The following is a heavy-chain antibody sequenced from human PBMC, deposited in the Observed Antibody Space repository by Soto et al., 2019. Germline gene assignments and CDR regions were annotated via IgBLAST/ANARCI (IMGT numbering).Heavy chain of an antibody. V-gene: IGHV3-33*01. J-gene: IGHJ4*02. CDR1: GFTLSKSG. CDR3: ARDLGGSPFDY. CDR2: IWADGTTK. D-gene: IGHD6-13*01. Sequence: QVPLVESGGGVVQPGRSLRLSCAASGFTLSKSGMHWVRQAPGKGLEWVAVIWADGTTKDYADSVKGRFTISRDSSENTLYLQMNSLRVEDTALYYCARDLGGSPFDYWGQGTLVTVSS.